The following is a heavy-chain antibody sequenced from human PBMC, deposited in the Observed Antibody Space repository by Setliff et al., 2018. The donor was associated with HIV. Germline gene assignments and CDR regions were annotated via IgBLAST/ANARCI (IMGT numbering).Heavy chain of an antibody. D-gene: IGHD6-19*01. V-gene: IGHV3-33*01. J-gene: IGHJ2*01. Sequence: GESLRLSCAASGFAFSSYGMHWVRQAPGKGLEWVAIIWYDGSKKYYADSVEGRFTISRDNSNDTLYLEMNSLRVEDTAIYYCARDPREQWGWDWYFDMWGRGTLVTVSS. CDR1: GFAFSSYG. CDR2: IWYDGSKK. CDR3: ARDPREQWGWDWYFDM.